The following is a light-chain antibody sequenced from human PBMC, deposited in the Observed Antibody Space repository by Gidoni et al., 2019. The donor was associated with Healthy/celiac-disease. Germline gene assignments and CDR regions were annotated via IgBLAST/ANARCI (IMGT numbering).Light chain of an antibody. V-gene: IGLV2-8*01. CDR3: NSYAGSNNFVV. CDR1: SIDVGGYNY. CDR2: EVS. Sequence: QSALPQPPSASGSPGLSVTISCTGTSIDVGGYNYVSWYQQHPGKAPKRMIYEVSRRPSGGRDRFSGSKSGNTATLTVPGLQAEDEADYYCNSYAGSNNFVVFGGGTKLTVL. J-gene: IGLJ2*01.